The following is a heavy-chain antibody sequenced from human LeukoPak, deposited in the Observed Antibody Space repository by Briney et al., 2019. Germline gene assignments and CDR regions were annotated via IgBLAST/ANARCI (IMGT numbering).Heavy chain of an antibody. Sequence: RSQTLSLTCAISGDSVSSNSAAWNWIRQSPSRGLEWLGRTYYRSKWYNDYAVSVKSRITINPDTSKNQFSLQLNSVTAADTAVYYCAAVLPHRHLRYGYYGRRGYAFDIWGQGTMVTVSS. CDR1: GDSVSSNSAA. D-gene: IGHD4-17*01. V-gene: IGHV6-1*01. CDR3: AAVLPHRHLRYGYYGRRGYAFDI. CDR2: TYYRSKWYN. J-gene: IGHJ3*02.